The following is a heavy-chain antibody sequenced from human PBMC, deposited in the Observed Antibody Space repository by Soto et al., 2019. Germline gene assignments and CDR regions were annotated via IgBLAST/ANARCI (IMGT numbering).Heavy chain of an antibody. Sequence: EVQLLESGGGLVQPGGSLRLSCAASGFTFSSYAMKWVRQAPGKGLEWVSRIGEGGTPTYYADSVKGRFTISRDNSGNTLFLAMYSLRAEDTAVYYCARYIPGVRYYGMDVWGQGTTVTVSS. D-gene: IGHD2-2*01. V-gene: IGHV3-23*01. CDR3: ARYIPGVRYYGMDV. CDR1: GFTFSSYA. J-gene: IGHJ6*02. CDR2: IGEGGTPT.